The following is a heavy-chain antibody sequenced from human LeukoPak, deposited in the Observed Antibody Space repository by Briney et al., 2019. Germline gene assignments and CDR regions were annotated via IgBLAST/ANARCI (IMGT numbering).Heavy chain of an antibody. CDR1: GGSISSYY. V-gene: IGHV4-4*07. J-gene: IGHJ6*03. CDR3: ARGGIAVAGPTIYYYYYYMDV. Sequence: SETLSLTCTVSGGSISSYYWSWIRPPAGKGLEWIGRIYTSGSTNYNPSLKSRVTISVDKSKNQFSLKLSSVTAADTAVYYCARGGIAVAGPTIYYYYYYMDVWGKGTTVTVSS. CDR2: IYTSGST. D-gene: IGHD6-19*01.